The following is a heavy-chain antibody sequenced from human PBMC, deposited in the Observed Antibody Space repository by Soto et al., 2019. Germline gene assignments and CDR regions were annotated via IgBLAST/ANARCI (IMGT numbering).Heavy chain of an antibody. D-gene: IGHD6-19*01. V-gene: IGHV1-3*01. Sequence: ASVKVSCKASGYTFTSYAMHWVRQAPGQMLEWMGWINASNGNTKYSQKFQGRVTITTDTSTSTAYMELSSLRSEDTAVYYCATSGYSSGWYGEALAYWGQGTLVTVSS. CDR2: INASNGNT. CDR1: GYTFTSYA. CDR3: ATSGYSSGWYGEALAY. J-gene: IGHJ4*02.